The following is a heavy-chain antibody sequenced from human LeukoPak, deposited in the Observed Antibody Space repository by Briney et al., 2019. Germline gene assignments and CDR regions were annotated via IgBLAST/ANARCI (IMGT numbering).Heavy chain of an antibody. D-gene: IGHD3-22*01. Sequence: GASLQISCQGSGSSFTSYWIGWVRPLPGKGLEWMGIIYPGDSDTRYSPSFQGQVTISADKSISTAYLQWSSLKASDTAMYYCARGSRLIYNWFDPWGQGTLVTVSS. J-gene: IGHJ5*02. CDR3: ARGSRLIYNWFDP. CDR1: GSSFTSYW. CDR2: IYPGDSDT. V-gene: IGHV5-51*01.